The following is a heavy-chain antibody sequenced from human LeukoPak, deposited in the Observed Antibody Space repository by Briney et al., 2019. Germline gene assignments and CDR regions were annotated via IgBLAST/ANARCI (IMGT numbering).Heavy chain of an antibody. Sequence: PGGSLRLSCAASGFTFSSYEMNWVRQAPGKGLEWVSYISSSGSTIYYADSVKGRFTISRDNAKNSLYLQMNSLRAEDTAVYYCARSGYSFSYYYYMDVWGKGTTVTISS. J-gene: IGHJ6*03. D-gene: IGHD5-18*01. CDR2: ISSSGSTI. CDR1: GFTFSSYE. CDR3: ARSGYSFSYYYYMDV. V-gene: IGHV3-48*03.